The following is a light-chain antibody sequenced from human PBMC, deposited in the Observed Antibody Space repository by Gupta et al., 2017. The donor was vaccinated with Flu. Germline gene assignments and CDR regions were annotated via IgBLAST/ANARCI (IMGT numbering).Light chain of an antibody. Sequence: DVDMTQSPSALPAVVGDRVTITCRASQRIGSYLNWYQQKPGRAPNPLIYAASSLLGGVPSRFSGTGSGTDFTLKISSVQPEDFAIYYCQQSYSPPRRFGQGTKLEIE. J-gene: IGKJ2*01. CDR3: QQSYSPPRR. CDR1: QRIGSY. CDR2: AAS. V-gene: IGKV1-39*01.